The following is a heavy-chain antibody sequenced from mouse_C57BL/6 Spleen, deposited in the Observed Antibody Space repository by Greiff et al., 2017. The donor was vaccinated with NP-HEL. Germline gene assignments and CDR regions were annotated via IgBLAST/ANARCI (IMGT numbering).Heavy chain of an antibody. CDR2: INPNNGGT. J-gene: IGHJ2*01. V-gene: IGHV1-26*01. CDR3: ARSWSKYFDY. D-gene: IGHD2-5*01. Sequence: EVQLQQSGPELVKPGASVKISCKASGYTFTDYYMNWVKQSHGKSLEWIGDINPNNGGTSYNQKFKGKATLTVDKSSSTAYMELSSLTSEDSAVYYCARSWSKYFDYWGQGTTLTVSS. CDR1: GYTFTDYY.